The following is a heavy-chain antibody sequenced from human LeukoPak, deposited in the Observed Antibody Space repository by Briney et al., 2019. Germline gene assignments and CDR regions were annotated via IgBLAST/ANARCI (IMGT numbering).Heavy chain of an antibody. CDR1: GFTFSSYS. Sequence: GGSLRLSCAASGFTFSSYSMNWVRQAPGKGLEWVSSISSSSSYIYYADSEKGRFTISRDNAKNSLYLQMNRLRAEDTAVYYCARGPYSSGWYFDYWGQGTLVTVSS. CDR2: ISSSSSYI. CDR3: ARGPYSSGWYFDY. J-gene: IGHJ4*02. D-gene: IGHD6-19*01. V-gene: IGHV3-21*01.